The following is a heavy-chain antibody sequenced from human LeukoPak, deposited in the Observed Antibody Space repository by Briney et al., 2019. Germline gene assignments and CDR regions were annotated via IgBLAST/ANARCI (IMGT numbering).Heavy chain of an antibody. D-gene: IGHD3/OR15-3a*01. CDR3: ARQELGLVTDY. CDR1: GDSVSSSSYY. J-gene: IGHJ4*02. CDR2: IYYSGNT. V-gene: IGHV4-39*01. Sequence: SETLSLTCTVSGDSVSSSSYYWGWIRQPPGKGLEWIGSIYYSGNTYYNPSLKSRVTISVDTSKKQFSLKLSAVTAADTAVFYCARQELGLVTDYWGQGTLVTVSS.